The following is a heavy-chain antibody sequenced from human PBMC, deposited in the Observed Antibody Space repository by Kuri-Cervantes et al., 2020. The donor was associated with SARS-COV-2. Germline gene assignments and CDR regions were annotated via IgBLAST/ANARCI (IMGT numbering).Heavy chain of an antibody. D-gene: IGHD3-10*01. Sequence: SCKASGYTFTGYYMHWVRQAPGKGLEWVAVISYDGSNKYYADSVKGRFTISRDNSKNTLYLQMNSLRAEDTAVYYCASELLWFGECWGQGTLVTVSS. CDR1: GYTFTGYY. J-gene: IGHJ4*02. V-gene: IGHV3-30-3*01. CDR3: ASELLWFGEC. CDR2: ISYDGSNK.